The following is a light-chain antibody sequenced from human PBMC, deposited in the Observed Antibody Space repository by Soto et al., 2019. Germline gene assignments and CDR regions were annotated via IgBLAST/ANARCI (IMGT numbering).Light chain of an antibody. Sequence: DIQMTLSPSSLSASVGDRVTITCRASQDIGSHLAWYQQKPEKAPKSLIYFASTLQSGVPSRFSASGSGTDFTLTISSLQPEDFTTYCCQQFRSFPITFGQGTRLEIK. CDR3: QQFRSFPIT. CDR2: FAS. J-gene: IGKJ5*01. V-gene: IGKV1D-16*01. CDR1: QDIGSH.